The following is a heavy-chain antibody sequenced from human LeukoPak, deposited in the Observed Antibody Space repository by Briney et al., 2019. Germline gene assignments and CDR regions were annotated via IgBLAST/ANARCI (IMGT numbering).Heavy chain of an antibody. D-gene: IGHD6-13*01. Sequence: PGGSLRLSCAASGFTFSSYSMNWVRQAPGKGLEWVSYISSSSSTIYYADSVKGRFTISRDNAKNSLYLQMNSLRAEDTAVYYCAREYQGGSWWYFDYWGQGTLVTVSS. J-gene: IGHJ4*02. V-gene: IGHV3-48*04. CDR1: GFTFSSYS. CDR3: AREYQGGSWWYFDY. CDR2: ISSSSSTI.